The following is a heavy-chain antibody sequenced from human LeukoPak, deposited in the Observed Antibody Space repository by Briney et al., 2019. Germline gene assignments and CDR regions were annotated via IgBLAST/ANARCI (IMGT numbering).Heavy chain of an antibody. D-gene: IGHD6-6*01. V-gene: IGHV1-46*01. J-gene: IGHJ4*02. CDR3: ARTAARRFDY. CDR2: INPTGGST. Sequence: ASVKVSCKASGYTFPSYFMHWVRQAPGQGLEWVGIINPTGGSTTXAQKFQGRVTMTRDTSTSTVYMELSSLRSDDTAVYYCARTAARRFDYWGQGTLVTVSS. CDR1: GYTFPSYF.